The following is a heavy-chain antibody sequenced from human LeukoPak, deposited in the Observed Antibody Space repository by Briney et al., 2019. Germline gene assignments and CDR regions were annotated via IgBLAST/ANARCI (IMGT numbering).Heavy chain of an antibody. D-gene: IGHD1-14*01. Sequence: SETLSLTCAVYGGSFSGYYWSWIRQPPGKGLEWIGEINHSGSTNYSPSLKSRVTISVDTSKNQFSLKLSSVTAADTAVYYCATTREPKASNWFDPWGQGTLVTVSS. V-gene: IGHV4-34*01. J-gene: IGHJ5*02. CDR3: ATTREPKASNWFDP. CDR1: GGSFSGYY. CDR2: INHSGST.